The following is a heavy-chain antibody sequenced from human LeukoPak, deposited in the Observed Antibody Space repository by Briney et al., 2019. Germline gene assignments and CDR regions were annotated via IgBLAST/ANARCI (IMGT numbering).Heavy chain of an antibody. J-gene: IGHJ3*02. V-gene: IGHV4-39*07. CDR2: IYYSGST. CDR3: ASPIYQLSAFDI. D-gene: IGHD2-2*01. CDR1: GGSISSSSYY. Sequence: SETLSLTCTVSGGSISSSSYYWGWIRQPPGKGLEWIGSIYYSGSTYYNPSLKSRVTISVDTSKNQFSPKLSSVTAADTAVYYCASPIYQLSAFDIWGQGTMVTASS.